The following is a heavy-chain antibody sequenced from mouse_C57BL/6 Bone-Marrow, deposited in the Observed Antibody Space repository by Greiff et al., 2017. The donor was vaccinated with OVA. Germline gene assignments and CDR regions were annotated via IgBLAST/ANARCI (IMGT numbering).Heavy chain of an antibody. J-gene: IGHJ3*01. CDR3: ARDDDYGSSLFAY. Sequence: EVKLVESEGGLVQPGSSMKLSCTASGFTFCDYYMAWVRQVPEKGLEWVANINYDGSSTYYLDSLKSRFIISRDNAKNILYLQMSSLKSEDTATYYCARDDDYGSSLFAYWGKGTLVTVSA. D-gene: IGHD1-1*01. CDR2: INYDGSST. CDR1: GFTFCDYY. V-gene: IGHV5-16*01.